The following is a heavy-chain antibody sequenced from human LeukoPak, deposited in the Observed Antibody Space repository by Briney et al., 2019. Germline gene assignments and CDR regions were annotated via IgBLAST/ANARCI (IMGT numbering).Heavy chain of an antibody. V-gene: IGHV1-2*02. D-gene: IGHD3-10*01. CDR2: INPNSGGT. CDR1: GYTFTGYY. J-gene: IGHJ4*02. CDR3: ARARSLTYYYGSGSYLDY. Sequence: ASVKVSCKASGYTFTGYYMHWVRQAPGRGLEWMGWINPNSGGTNYAQKFQGRVTMTRDTSISTAYMELSRLRSDDTAVYYCARARSLTYYYGSGSYLDYWGQGTLVTVSS.